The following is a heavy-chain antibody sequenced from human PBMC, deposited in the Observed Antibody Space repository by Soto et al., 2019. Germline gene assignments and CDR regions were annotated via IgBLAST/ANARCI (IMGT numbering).Heavy chain of an antibody. J-gene: IGHJ4*02. CDR2: ISGSGDRT. D-gene: IGHD3-22*01. Sequence: EVQRLESGGGLVQPGGSLRLSCADSGITISNNPMSWVRHAPGKGLDWVSGISGSGDRTYYADSAKGRFTISKDISRNSLSLQLDSLGVEDTAVYFCVKDDGGYPSTAPHWGQGTLVTVSS. CDR3: VKDDGGYPSTAPH. V-gene: IGHV3-23*01. CDR1: GITISNNP.